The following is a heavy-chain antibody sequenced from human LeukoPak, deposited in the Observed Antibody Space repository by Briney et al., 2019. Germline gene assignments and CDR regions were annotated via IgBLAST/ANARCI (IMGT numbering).Heavy chain of an antibody. CDR3: AGGDYDYFDY. J-gene: IGHJ4*02. Sequence: GGSLRLSCAASGFTFSSYSMNWVRQAPGKGLEWVSSISSSSSYIYYADSVNGRFTISRDNAKNSLYLQMNSLRAEDTAVYYCAGGDYDYFDYWGQGTLVTVSS. V-gene: IGHV3-21*01. D-gene: IGHD4-17*01. CDR2: ISSSSSYI. CDR1: GFTFSSYS.